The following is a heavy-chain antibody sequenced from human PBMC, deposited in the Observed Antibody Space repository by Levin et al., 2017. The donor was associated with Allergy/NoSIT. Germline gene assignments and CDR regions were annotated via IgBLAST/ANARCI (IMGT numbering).Heavy chain of an antibody. Sequence: AGGSLRLSCTASAFTFRDYYMSWIRQAPGKGLEWVSYISSGGSYTNYADSVKGRFTISRDNAKNSLYLQMNGLRAEDTAVYYCARDICGYSGYECHAFDIWGQGTLVTVSS. CDR3: ARDICGYSGYECHAFDI. CDR2: ISSGGSYT. CDR1: AFTFRDYY. D-gene: IGHD5-12*01. V-gene: IGHV3-11*05. J-gene: IGHJ3*02.